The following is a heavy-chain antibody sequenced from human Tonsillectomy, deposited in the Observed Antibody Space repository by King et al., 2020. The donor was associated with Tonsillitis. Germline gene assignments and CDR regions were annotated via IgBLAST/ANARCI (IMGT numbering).Heavy chain of an antibody. D-gene: IGHD3-10*01. CDR1: GFTFDDYA. V-gene: IGHV3-9*01. CDR3: AKEQVVRAYGLDV. J-gene: IGHJ6*04. CDR2: LSWNSDSI. Sequence: VQLVESGGGLVQPGRSLRLSCAASGFTFDDYAMHWVRHAPGKGLEWVSGLSWNSDSIGYADSVKGRFTISRDNAKSSLYLQMNSLRPEDTAFYYCAKEQVVRAYGLDVWGKGTTVTVSS.